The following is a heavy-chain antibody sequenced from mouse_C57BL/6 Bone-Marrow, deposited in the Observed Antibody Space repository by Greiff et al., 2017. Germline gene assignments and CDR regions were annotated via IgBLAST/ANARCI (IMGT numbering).Heavy chain of an antibody. CDR1: GFTFTDYY. CDR3: ARYPYGSSYVWYFDV. Sequence: EVMLVESGGGLVQPGGSLSLSCAASGFTFTDYYMSWVRQPPGKALVWLGFIRNKANGYTTEYSASVKGRFTISRDNSQSILYLQMNALRAEDSATYYWARYPYGSSYVWYFDVWGTGTTVTVSS. D-gene: IGHD1-1*01. V-gene: IGHV7-3*01. J-gene: IGHJ1*03. CDR2: IRNKANGYTT.